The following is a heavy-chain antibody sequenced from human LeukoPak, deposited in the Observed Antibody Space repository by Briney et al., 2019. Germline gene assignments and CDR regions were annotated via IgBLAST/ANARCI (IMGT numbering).Heavy chain of an antibody. CDR1: GGSISSSSYY. J-gene: IGHJ1*01. CDR3: ARRGECPTRYCSSPPPPSA. V-gene: IGHV4-39*07. Sequence: SETLSLTCTVSGGSISSSSYYWGWIRQPPGKGLEWIGNIYYSGSTYYSSSLKSRVIISVDTSKNQFSLKLSSVTAADTAVYYCARRGECPTRYCSSPPPPSAWGQGTLVTVSS. CDR2: IYYSGST. D-gene: IGHD2-2*01.